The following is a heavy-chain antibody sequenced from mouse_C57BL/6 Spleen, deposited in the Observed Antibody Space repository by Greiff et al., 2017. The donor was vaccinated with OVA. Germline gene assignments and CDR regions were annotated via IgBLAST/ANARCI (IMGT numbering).Heavy chain of an antibody. D-gene: IGHD2-5*01. J-gene: IGHJ4*01. CDR3: ARSSNYEYAMDY. V-gene: IGHV2-2*01. CDR1: GFSLTSYG. Sequence: QVQLQQSGPGLVQPSQSLSITCTVSGFSLTSYGVHWVRQSPGKGLEWLGVIWSGGSTDYNAAYISRLSSRTDNSMSQVFFKMNSLQADYAAIYYSARSSNYEYAMDYWGQGTSVTVSS. CDR2: IWSGGST.